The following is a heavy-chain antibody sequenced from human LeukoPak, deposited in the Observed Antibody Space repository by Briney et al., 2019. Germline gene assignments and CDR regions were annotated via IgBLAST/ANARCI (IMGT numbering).Heavy chain of an antibody. J-gene: IGHJ3*02. CDR2: VGHSGTT. Sequence: PSETLSLTCAVYGGSLNDYLWSWIRQPPGQGLEWVGEVGHSGTTNYNPSLKSRVTISVDTSKNQFSLKLTSVTAADTAVYYCARELISSRAAFDTWGQGTVVTVSS. CDR3: ARELISSRAAFDT. V-gene: IGHV4-34*01. CDR1: GGSLNDYL. D-gene: IGHD3-10*01.